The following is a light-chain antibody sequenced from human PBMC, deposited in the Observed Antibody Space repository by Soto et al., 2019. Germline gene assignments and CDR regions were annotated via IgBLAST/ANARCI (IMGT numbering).Light chain of an antibody. V-gene: IGLV2-14*01. CDR1: SSDVGAYNY. Sequence: QSALTQPASVSGPPGQSITISCTGTSSDVGAYNYVSWYQHHPGKAPRLVIYDVTNRPSGISDRFSGSKSGNTASLTISGLLAEDEADYYCTSYTSNSTYVFGTGTKLTDL. CDR2: DVT. J-gene: IGLJ1*01. CDR3: TSYTSNSTYV.